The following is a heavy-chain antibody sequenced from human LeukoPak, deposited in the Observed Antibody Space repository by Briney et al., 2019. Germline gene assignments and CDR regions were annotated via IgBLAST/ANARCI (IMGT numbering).Heavy chain of an antibody. CDR2: INPNSGGT. CDR1: EDTFTGYY. V-gene: IGHV1-2*02. J-gene: IGHJ4*02. D-gene: IGHD4-17*01. CDR3: ARDGYGDYLEYFDS. Sequence: ASVRVSCKASEDTFTGYYIHWVRQAPGQGLEWMGWINPNSGGTNYAQKFQGGVTMTRDTSISTAYMELSRLRSDDTAVYYCARDGYGDYLEYFDSWGQGTLVTVSS.